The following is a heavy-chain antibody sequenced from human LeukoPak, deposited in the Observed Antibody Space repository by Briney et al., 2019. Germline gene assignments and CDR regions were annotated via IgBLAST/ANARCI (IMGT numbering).Heavy chain of an antibody. J-gene: IGHJ3*02. CDR3: ARGARYYYDSSGYYYLDAFDI. D-gene: IGHD3-22*01. CDR2: INSDGSST. CDR1: GFTFSSYW. Sequence: GGSLRLSCAASGFTFSSYWMHWVRQAPGKGLVWVSRINSDGSSTGYADSVKGRFTISRDNAKNTLYLQMNSLRAEDTAVYYCARGARYYYDSSGYYYLDAFDIWGQGTMVTVSS. V-gene: IGHV3-74*01.